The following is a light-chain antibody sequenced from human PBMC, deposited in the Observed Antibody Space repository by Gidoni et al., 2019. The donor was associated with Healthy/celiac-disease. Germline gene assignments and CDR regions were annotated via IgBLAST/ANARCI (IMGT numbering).Light chain of an antibody. Sequence: DIVITQSPASLAVSLGERATINCKSSQSVLYSSNNKNYLPWYQQKPGQPPKLLIYWASTRESGVPDRFSGSGSGTDVTLTISSLQAEDVAVYYCQQYYSTLYSFGQGTKLEIK. CDR3: QQYYSTLYS. V-gene: IGKV4-1*01. CDR2: WAS. J-gene: IGKJ2*03. CDR1: QSVLYSSNNKNY.